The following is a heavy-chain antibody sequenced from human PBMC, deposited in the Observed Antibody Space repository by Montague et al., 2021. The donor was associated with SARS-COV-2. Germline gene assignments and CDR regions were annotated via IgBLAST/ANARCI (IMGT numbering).Heavy chain of an antibody. Sequence: SETLSLTCTVSGGSITNNIDDWAWIRQPPGKGLEWIGSIHYTGNTYYNPSLKSRVTISVVTSKNHFTLKLSSVTAAETAVYYCARLKRYFDSSGSPSAFDFWGQGTKVTVSS. J-gene: IGHJ3*01. CDR1: GGSITNNIDD. CDR2: IHYTGNT. V-gene: IGHV4-39*02. D-gene: IGHD3-22*01. CDR3: ARLKRYFDSSGSPSAFDF.